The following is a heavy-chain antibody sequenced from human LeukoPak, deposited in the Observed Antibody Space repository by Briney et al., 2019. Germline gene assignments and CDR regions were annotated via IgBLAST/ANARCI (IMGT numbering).Heavy chain of an antibody. V-gene: IGHV3-48*03. J-gene: IGHJ3*02. Sequence: PGGSLRLSCAVSGFSCNDHGMNWVRQAPGKGLEWVSYISISESSIYYADSVKGRFTISRDSARNSLYLQMNSLRAEDTAVYYCARGGGGGYYYYAFDMWGHGTMVTVAS. CDR1: GFSCNDHG. CDR3: ARGGGGGYYYYAFDM. CDR2: ISISESSI. D-gene: IGHD3-22*01.